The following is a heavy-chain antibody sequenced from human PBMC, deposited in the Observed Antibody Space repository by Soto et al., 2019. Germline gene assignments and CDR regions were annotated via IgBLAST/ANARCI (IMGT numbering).Heavy chain of an antibody. CDR2: ISAYNGNT. D-gene: IGHD6-13*01. CDR3: ARGPSSSSWFNPYYYYYGMDV. J-gene: IGHJ6*02. V-gene: IGHV1-18*01. CDR1: GYTFTSYG. Sequence: QVPLVQSGAEVKKPGASVKVSCKASGYTFTSYGISWVRQAPGQGLEWMGWISAYNGNTNYAQKLQGRVTMTTDTSTSTAYMELRSLRSDDTAVYYCARGPSSSSWFNPYYYYYGMDVWGQGTTVTVSS.